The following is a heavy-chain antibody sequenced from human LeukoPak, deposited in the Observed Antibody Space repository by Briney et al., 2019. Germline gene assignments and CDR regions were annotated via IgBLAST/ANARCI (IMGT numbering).Heavy chain of an antibody. Sequence: PGGSLRLSCAASGFTFSSYAMHWVRQAPGKGLEWVALISYDGGSKYYADSTKGRFTISRDNSKNTLYLEIKSLRGEDTAVFYCAKDRWTGFSAIEYWGQGTLVTVSP. D-gene: IGHD3/OR15-3a*01. CDR3: AKDRWTGFSAIEY. CDR1: GFTFSSYA. V-gene: IGHV3-30-3*01. J-gene: IGHJ4*02. CDR2: ISYDGGSK.